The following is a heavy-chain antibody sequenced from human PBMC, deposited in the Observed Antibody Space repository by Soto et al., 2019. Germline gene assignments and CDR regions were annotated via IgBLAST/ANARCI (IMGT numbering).Heavy chain of an antibody. D-gene: IGHD6-19*01. CDR1: RVAFSKFI. CDR2: IIPIFGTA. Sequence: QAQLEQSGGEVKKPGSSVKVSCKASRVAFSKFIVTWVRQAPGLGLEWVGGIIPIFGTANYAQKFQGRVTITADESTSTSYMEVNNLRSEDTAVYYYAKVRYSSPMGYYYGMDVWGQGTTVTVYS. J-gene: IGHJ6*02. CDR3: AKVRYSSPMGYYYGMDV. V-gene: IGHV1-69*01.